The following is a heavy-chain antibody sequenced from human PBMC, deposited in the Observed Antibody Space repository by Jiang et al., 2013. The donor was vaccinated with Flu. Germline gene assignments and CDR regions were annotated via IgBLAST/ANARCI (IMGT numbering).Heavy chain of an antibody. Sequence: QPPGKGLEWIGYIHNSGTTNYNPSLKSRVTISIDTSTNQFSLKLISVTAPDTAVYYCARSYCGGDCYSMFGYSYYGMDVWGQGTTVTVSS. J-gene: IGHJ6*02. D-gene: IGHD2-21*02. CDR2: IHNSGTT. V-gene: IGHV4-59*08. CDR3: ARSYCGGDCYSMFGYSYYGMDV.